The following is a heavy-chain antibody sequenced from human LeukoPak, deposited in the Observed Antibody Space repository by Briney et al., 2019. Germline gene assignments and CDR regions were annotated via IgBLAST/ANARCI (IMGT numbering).Heavy chain of an antibody. CDR1: GFSFSIYA. V-gene: IGHV3-23*01. CDR3: AKYRSSGWYSFGY. D-gene: IGHD6-19*01. J-gene: IGHJ4*02. Sequence: GGSLRLSCAASGFSFSIYAMSWVRQAPGKGLEWVSAISGSGGSTYYAESVKGRFTISRDNSKNTLYLQMSSLRAEDTAVYYCAKYRSSGWYSFGYWGQGTLVTVSS. CDR2: ISGSGGST.